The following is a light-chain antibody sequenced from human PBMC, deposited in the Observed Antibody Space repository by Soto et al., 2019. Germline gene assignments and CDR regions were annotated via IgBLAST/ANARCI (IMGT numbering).Light chain of an antibody. CDR3: MQALQTPLT. Sequence: DIVMIQSPLSLPVTPGEPASISCRSSQSLLHSNGYNYLDWYLQKPGQSPQLVIYLGSSRASGVPDRFSGSGSGTDFALKISRVEAEDVGVYYCMQALQTPLTFGGGTKVEIK. CDR2: LGS. V-gene: IGKV2-28*01. CDR1: QSLLHSNGYNY. J-gene: IGKJ4*01.